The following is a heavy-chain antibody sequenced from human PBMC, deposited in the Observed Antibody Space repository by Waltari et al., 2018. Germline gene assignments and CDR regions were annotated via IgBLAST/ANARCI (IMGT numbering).Heavy chain of an antibody. Sequence: QPGGSLRLSCVASGFSFNDYWMHWVRQDPEKGLVWVSHVNHDGTHTTYADSVKGRFTVSRDNAKNTVHLQMNSLRVDDTAVYFCARDTPGDGIDYWGQGTLVTVSS. V-gene: IGHV3-74*01. CDR3: ARDTPGDGIDY. J-gene: IGHJ4*02. D-gene: IGHD7-27*01. CDR2: VNHDGTHT. CDR1: GFSFNDYW.